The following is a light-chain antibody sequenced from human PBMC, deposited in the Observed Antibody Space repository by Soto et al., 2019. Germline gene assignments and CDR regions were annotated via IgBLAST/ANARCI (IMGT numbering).Light chain of an antibody. CDR3: QSYDSSLSGYV. CDR1: SSNIGAGYD. Sequence: QSVLAQPPSVSGAPGQRVTISCTGSSSNIGAGYDVHWYQQLPGTAPKLLIYGNSNRPSGVPDRFSGSKSGTSASLAITGIQAEDQADYYSQSYDSSLSGYVVGTGTKVTVL. CDR2: GNS. J-gene: IGLJ1*01. V-gene: IGLV1-40*01.